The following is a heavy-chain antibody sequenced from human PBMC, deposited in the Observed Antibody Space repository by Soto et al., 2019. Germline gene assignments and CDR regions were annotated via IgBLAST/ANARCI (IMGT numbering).Heavy chain of an antibody. CDR2: IYYSGRT. J-gene: IGHJ4*02. D-gene: IGHD3-10*01. CDR1: GGSVSGGSYY. Sequence: QVQLQESGPGLVKPSATLSLTCTVSGGSVSGGSYYWSWIRQPPGKALECIGYIYYSGRTNYNPSLKSRVSISIDRSENQFSLKLTSVTAADTAVYYCARQVWFGEADYWGQGTLVTVSS. CDR3: ARQVWFGEADY. V-gene: IGHV4-61*01.